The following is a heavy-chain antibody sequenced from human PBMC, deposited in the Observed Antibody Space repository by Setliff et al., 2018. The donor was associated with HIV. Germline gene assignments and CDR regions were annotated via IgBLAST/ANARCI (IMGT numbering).Heavy chain of an antibody. CDR2: VTNNGGAT. D-gene: IGHD2-2*01. CDR1: GFTFSACA. Sequence: GGSLRLSCAASGFTFSACAMSWVRQTPGKGLEWVSAVTNNGGATWYADSVKGRFTISRDNSKNTLYQQMDNLRAEDTAVYFCVKGSSSSRPYYFDYWGRGTLVT. J-gene: IGHJ4*02. CDR3: VKGSSSSRPYYFDY. V-gene: IGHV3-23*01.